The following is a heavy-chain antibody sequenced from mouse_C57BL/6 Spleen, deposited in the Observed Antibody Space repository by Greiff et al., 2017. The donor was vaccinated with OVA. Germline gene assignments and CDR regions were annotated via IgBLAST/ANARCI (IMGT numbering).Heavy chain of an antibody. V-gene: IGHV1-22*01. CDR1: GYTFTDYN. J-gene: IGHJ1*03. CDR2: INPNNGGT. D-gene: IGHD1-1*01. CDR3: ARRRWGDYGSPWYFDV. Sequence: VQLQQSGPELVKPGASVKMSCKASGYTFTDYNMHWVKQSHGKSLEWIGYINPNNGGTSYNQKFKGKATLTVNKSSSTAYMELRSLTSEDSAVYYCARRRWGDYGSPWYFDVWGTGTTVTVSS.